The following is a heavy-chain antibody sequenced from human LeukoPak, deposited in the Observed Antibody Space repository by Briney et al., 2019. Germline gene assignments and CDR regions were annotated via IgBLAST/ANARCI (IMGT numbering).Heavy chain of an antibody. J-gene: IGHJ4*02. V-gene: IGHV3-21*01. D-gene: IGHD3-10*01. CDR2: ISSSSSYI. Sequence: GRSLRLSCAASGFTFSSYGMHWVRQAPGKGLEWVSSISSSSSYIYYADSVKGRFTISRDNAKNSLYLQMNSLRAEDTAVYYCARTMVRSPGFDYWGQGTLVTVSS. CDR1: GFTFSSYG. CDR3: ARTMVRSPGFDY.